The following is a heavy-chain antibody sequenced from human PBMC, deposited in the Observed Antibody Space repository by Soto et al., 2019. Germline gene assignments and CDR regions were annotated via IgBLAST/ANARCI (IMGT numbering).Heavy chain of an antibody. CDR2: ISHIVDT. CDR3: ARVNDSGHGVEY. D-gene: IGHD5-12*01. V-gene: IGHV4-38-2*01. J-gene: IGHJ4*02. Sequence: SDTLSLTCAFSSYSIISFDYCSCIRHSPGKGLEWFGTISHIVDTFYNPSLRSRVTLSVDASKNQFSLELTSVTAADTALYYCARVNDSGHGVEYWGQGTLVNVSS. CDR1: SYSIISFDY.